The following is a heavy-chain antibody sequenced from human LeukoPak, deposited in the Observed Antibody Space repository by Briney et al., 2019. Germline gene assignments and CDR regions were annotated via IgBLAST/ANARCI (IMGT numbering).Heavy chain of an antibody. Sequence: ASVKVSCKASGYTFTGHYIHWVRQAPGQGLEWMRWINPNTGVTNYAQKFQGRVTLTRDTSIITAYMELTRLRSDDTAMYYCARDRATVTTGYYGMDVWGEGTTHTVSS. CDR2: INPNTGVT. V-gene: IGHV1-2*02. CDR1: GYTFTGHY. D-gene: IGHD4-17*01. CDR3: ARDRATVTTGYYGMDV. J-gene: IGHJ6*04.